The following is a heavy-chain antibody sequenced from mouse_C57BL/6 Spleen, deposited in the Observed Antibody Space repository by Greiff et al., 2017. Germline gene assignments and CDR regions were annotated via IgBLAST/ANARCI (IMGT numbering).Heavy chain of an antibody. CDR2: IDPSDSYT. CDR1: GYTFTSYW. J-gene: IGHJ1*03. V-gene: IGHV1-50*01. D-gene: IGHD1-1*01. Sequence: QVQLQQPGAELVKPGASVKLSCKASGYTFTSYWMQWVKQRPGQGLEWIGEIDPSDSYTNYNQKFKGKATLTVDTSSSTAYMQLSSLTSEDAAVYYSASRYYGSSYGYFGVWGTGTTVTVAS. CDR3: ASRYYGSSYGYFGV.